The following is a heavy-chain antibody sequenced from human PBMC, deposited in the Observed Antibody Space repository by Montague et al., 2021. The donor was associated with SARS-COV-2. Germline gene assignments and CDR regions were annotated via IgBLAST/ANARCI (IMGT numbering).Heavy chain of an antibody. CDR1: GFAFTSYE. D-gene: IGHD2-21*02. CDR3: AREWEVTSISYYYGLDV. J-gene: IGHJ6*02. Sequence: SRRLSCAASGFAFTSYEMHWVRQAPGKGLEWISYISTDGSDISYTDAVKGRFTISRDNAKNSLYLEMSSLRVEDTALYYCAREWEVTSISYYYGLDVWGPGTTVTVSS. CDR2: ISTDGSDI. V-gene: IGHV3-48*03.